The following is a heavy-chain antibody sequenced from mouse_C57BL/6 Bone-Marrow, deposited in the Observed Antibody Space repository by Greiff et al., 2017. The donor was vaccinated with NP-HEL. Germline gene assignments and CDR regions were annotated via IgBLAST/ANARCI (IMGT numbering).Heavy chain of an antibody. CDR2: IWTGGGT. CDR1: GFSLTSYA. Sequence: VHLVESGPGLVAPSPSLSITCTVSGFSLTSYAISWVRQPPGKGLEWLGVIWTGGGTNYNSALKSRLSISKDNSKIQVFLKMNSLQTDDTARYYCARNRKVLSYYYARDYWGQGTSVTVSA. J-gene: IGHJ4*01. V-gene: IGHV2-9-1*01. D-gene: IGHD6-1*01. CDR3: ARNRKVLSYYYARDY.